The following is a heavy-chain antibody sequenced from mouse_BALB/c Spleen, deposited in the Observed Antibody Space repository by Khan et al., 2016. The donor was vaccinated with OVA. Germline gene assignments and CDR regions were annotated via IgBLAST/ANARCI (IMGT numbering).Heavy chain of an antibody. CDR1: GYTFTSFW. Sequence: QVHVKQSGAELAKPGASVKMSCKASGYTFTSFWMHWVKQRPGQGLEWIGYINPSTDYTEYNQRFKDKATLTADKSSSTAYMRLPSLTSDDSAVYYCVNHGSTSAWFTYWGQGTLVTVSA. CDR2: INPSTDYT. D-gene: IGHD1-1*01. CDR3: VNHGSTSAWFTY. J-gene: IGHJ3*01. V-gene: IGHV1-7*01.